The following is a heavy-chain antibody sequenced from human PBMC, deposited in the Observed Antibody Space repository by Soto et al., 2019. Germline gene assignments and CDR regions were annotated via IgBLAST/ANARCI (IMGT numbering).Heavy chain of an antibody. CDR2: IDDTSSRI. V-gene: IGHV3-48*01. Sequence: PGGSLRLSCAASGFTFSNYIMNWVRQAPGKGLEWVSFIDDTSSRIYYTDSVKGRFTISRDNAKNSLYLQLNSLRVEDTAVYYCARGEGYNWFDPWGQGTLVTVSS. CDR1: GFTFSNYI. CDR3: ARGEGYNWFDP. J-gene: IGHJ5*02.